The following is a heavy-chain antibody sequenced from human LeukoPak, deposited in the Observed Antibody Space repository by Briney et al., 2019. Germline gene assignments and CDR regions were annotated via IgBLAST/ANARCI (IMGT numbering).Heavy chain of an antibody. J-gene: IGHJ6*03. CDR3: ARGGKVSFFYYYYMDV. CDR2: INPNSGGT. Sequence: ASVKVSCKASGYTFTGYYMHWVRQAPGQGLEWMGWINPNSGGTNYAQKFQGRVTMTRDTSISTAYMELSGLRSDDTAVYYCARGGKVSFFYYYYMDVWGKGTTVTVSS. CDR1: GYTFTGYY. D-gene: IGHD3-16*01. V-gene: IGHV1-2*02.